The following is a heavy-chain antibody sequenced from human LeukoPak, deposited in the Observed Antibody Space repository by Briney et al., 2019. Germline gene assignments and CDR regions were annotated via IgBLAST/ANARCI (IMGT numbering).Heavy chain of an antibody. J-gene: IGHJ5*02. CDR2: IYYSGST. Sequence: SETLSLTCTVSGGSISSYYWSWIRQPPGKGLEWIGYIYYSGSTNYNPSLKSRVTISVDTSKNQFSLKLSSVTAADTAVYYRARHLGPRDGYNFSWFDPWGQGTLVTVSS. CDR3: ARHLGPRDGYNFSWFDP. CDR1: GGSISSYY. V-gene: IGHV4-59*08. D-gene: IGHD5-24*01.